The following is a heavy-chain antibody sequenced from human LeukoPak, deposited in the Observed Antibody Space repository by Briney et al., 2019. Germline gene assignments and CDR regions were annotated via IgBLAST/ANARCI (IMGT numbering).Heavy chain of an antibody. CDR2: IYPGDSDT. CDR3: ARQRLASDNYSYMDV. Sequence: GESLNISCKGSGYSFTIYCIGWGRQMPGKGREWMGRIYPGDSDTRYSPSFQGQVTISADKAISTADLQWSSLKASATAPYYSARQRLASDNYSYMDVWGKGPTVT. CDR1: GYSFTIYC. D-gene: IGHD5-24*01. J-gene: IGHJ6*03. V-gene: IGHV5-51*01.